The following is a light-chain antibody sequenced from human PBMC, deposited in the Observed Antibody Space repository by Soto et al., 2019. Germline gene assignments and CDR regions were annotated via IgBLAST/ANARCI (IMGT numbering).Light chain of an antibody. CDR2: TAS. J-gene: IGKJ4*01. Sequence: EIVLTQSPGTLSVSPGEKATLSCRASQSVGRNYLAWYQQKPGQAPRLLIYTASSRATGIPDRFSGSGSGADFTLTISRLEPEDFAVYYCKQYASSPLTFGGGTKVETK. V-gene: IGKV3-20*01. CDR3: KQYASSPLT. CDR1: QSVGRNY.